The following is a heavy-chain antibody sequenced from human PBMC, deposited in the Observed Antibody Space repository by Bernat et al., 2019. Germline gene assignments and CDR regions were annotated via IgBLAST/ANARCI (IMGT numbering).Heavy chain of an antibody. D-gene: IGHD6-13*01. Sequence: EVQLLESGGGLVQPGGSLRLSCAASGFTFSTYAMTWVRQAPGKGLELVSGISGGGGTTSYADSVKGRFTISRDNSKNTLYLQMNSLRAEDTAVYYCAGAAGTSSYYYYGMDVWGQGTTVTVSS. CDR1: GFTFSTYA. J-gene: IGHJ6*02. CDR3: AGAAGTSSYYYYGMDV. CDR2: ISGGGGTT. V-gene: IGHV3-23*01.